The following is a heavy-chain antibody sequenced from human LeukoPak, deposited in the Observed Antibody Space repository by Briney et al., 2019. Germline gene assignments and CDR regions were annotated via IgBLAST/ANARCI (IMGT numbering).Heavy chain of an antibody. CDR1: GYRFTSYW. V-gene: IGHV5-51*01. D-gene: IGHD3-22*01. CDR2: IYPDDSDT. J-gene: IGHJ4*02. CDR3: SRLDSSGYYASEY. Sequence: GESLKISCKGYGYRFTSYWIGWVRQMPGKGLEWMGIIYPDDSDTRYSPSFQGQVTISADRSITTAYLQWRSLKASDTAMYYCSRLDSSGYYASEYWGQGTLVTVSS.